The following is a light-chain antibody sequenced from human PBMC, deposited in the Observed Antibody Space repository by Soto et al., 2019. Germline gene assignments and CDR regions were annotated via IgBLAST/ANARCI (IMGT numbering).Light chain of an antibody. CDR1: QDIKTY. CDR2: GTF. V-gene: IGKV1-9*01. J-gene: IGKJ3*01. Sequence: IQLTQSPSSLSASVGDRVSITCRASQDIKTYLAWYQQKQGKAPKLLISGTFTLQSGVPSRFNGRGSGTDFTLTISRLQPEDFATYYCQHLHNSTPFTFGPGTKVD. CDR3: QHLHNSTPFT.